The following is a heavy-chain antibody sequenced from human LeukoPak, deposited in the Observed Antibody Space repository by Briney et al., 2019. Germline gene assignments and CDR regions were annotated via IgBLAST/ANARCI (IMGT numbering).Heavy chain of an antibody. V-gene: IGHV1-18*01. CDR3: AKDYGDYVNQPFYFDY. D-gene: IGHD4-17*01. Sequence: GASVKVSCKASGYTFTSYGISWVRQAPGQGLEWMGWISAYNGNTNYAQKLQGRVTMTTDTSTSTAYMELRSLRSDDTAVYYCAKDYGDYVNQPFYFDYWGQGTLVTVSS. CDR2: ISAYNGNT. J-gene: IGHJ4*02. CDR1: GYTFTSYG.